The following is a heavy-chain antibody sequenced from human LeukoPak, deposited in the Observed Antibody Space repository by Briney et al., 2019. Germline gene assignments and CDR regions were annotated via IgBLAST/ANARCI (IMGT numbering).Heavy chain of an antibody. CDR2: IYSGGGT. CDR3: ARDSPGS. D-gene: IGHD1-14*01. Sequence: GGSLRLSCAASGFNVSYNYMYWVRQAPEKGLEWVSVIYSGGGTYYADSVKGRFTISRDNSKNTLYLQMHSLRAEDTAVYYCARDSPGSWGQGTLVTVSS. CDR1: GFNVSYNY. J-gene: IGHJ4*02. V-gene: IGHV3-53*01.